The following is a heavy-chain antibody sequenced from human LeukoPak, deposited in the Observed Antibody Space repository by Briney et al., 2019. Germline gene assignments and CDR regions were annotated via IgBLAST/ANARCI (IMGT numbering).Heavy chain of an antibody. CDR2: ISGSGGST. CDR1: GFTFSSYA. V-gene: IGHV3-23*01. J-gene: IGHJ4*02. CDR3: ARAAKTYGPTSYYFDY. Sequence: GGSLRLSCAASGFTFSSYAMSWVRQAPGKGLEWVSAISGSGGSTYYADSVKGRFTISRDNSKNTLYLQMNGLRAEDTAVYYCARAAKTYGPTSYYFDYWGQGTLVTVSS. D-gene: IGHD2-8*01.